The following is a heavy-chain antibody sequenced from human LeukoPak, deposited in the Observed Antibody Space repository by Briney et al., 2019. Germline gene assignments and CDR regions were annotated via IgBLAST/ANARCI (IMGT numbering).Heavy chain of an antibody. V-gene: IGHV3-66*01. CDR3: ARVIPWQMDV. D-gene: IGHD2-21*01. Sequence: GGSLRLSCAASGFTVSGNYRNWVRQAPGKGLEWVSAIYSGGSTYYADSVKGRFIISRDISKNTLYLQLNSLRAEDTAVYYCARVIPWQMDVWGQGTTVTVSS. J-gene: IGHJ6*02. CDR2: IYSGGST. CDR1: GFTVSGNY.